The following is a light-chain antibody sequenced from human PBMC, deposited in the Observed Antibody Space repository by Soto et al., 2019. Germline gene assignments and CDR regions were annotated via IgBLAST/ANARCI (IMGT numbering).Light chain of an antibody. CDR1: QGIRSD. Sequence: DIQMTQSPSSLSASVGDRVTITCRASQGIRSDLGWFQQKPGKAPRLLISAASILQSGVPSRFSGSGSGTEFTLTISSLQPDDFATYYCQHYNSYSEAFGQGTKVDIK. CDR3: QHYNSYSEA. J-gene: IGKJ1*01. CDR2: AAS. V-gene: IGKV1-16*01.